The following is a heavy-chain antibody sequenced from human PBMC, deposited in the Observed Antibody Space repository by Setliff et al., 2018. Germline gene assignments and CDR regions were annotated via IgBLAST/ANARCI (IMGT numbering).Heavy chain of an antibody. D-gene: IGHD3-10*01. J-gene: IGHJ3*02. CDR3: ARDLNRWFGEFAFDI. CDR1: GFTFRIYW. CDR2: IKGDDSER. Sequence: PGGSLRLSCSASGFTFRIYWMSWVRQVPGKGLEWVANIKGDDSERYYVDSVKGRFTIFRDNSKNTLYLQMSSLRADDTAMYYCARDLNRWFGEFAFDIWGQGTMVTVSS. V-gene: IGHV3-7*01.